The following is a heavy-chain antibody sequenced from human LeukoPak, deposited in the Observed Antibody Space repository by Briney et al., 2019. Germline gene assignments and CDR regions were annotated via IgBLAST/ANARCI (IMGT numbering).Heavy chain of an antibody. D-gene: IGHD5-24*01. V-gene: IGHV3-74*01. J-gene: IGHJ4*02. CDR3: AKLRWPQSPNYFDY. CDR1: GFTFSSYW. CDR2: IKSDGST. Sequence: GGSLRLSCAASGFTFSSYWMHWVRQAPGKGLVWVSRIKSDGSTNYADSVKGRLTISRDNAKNTLYLQMNSLRAEDTAVYYCAKLRWPQSPNYFDYWGQGTLVTVSS.